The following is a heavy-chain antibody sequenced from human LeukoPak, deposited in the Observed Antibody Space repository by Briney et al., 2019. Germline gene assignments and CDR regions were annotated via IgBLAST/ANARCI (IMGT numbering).Heavy chain of an antibody. CDR3: AAWKGCGNAWYGPFDY. V-gene: IGHV1-8*01. CDR1: GYTFTSYD. CDR2: MNPNSGNT. J-gene: IGHJ4*02. D-gene: IGHD4-23*01. Sequence: ASVKVSCKASGYTFTSYDINWVRQATGQGLEWMGWMNPNSGNTGYAQKFQGRVTMTRNTSISTAYMELSSLRSEDTAVYYCAAWKGCGNAWYGPFDYWGQGTLVTVSS.